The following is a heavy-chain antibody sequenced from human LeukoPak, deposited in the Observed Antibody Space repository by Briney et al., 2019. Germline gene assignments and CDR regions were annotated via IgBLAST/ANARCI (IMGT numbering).Heavy chain of an antibody. CDR1: GGSISSSYW. V-gene: IGHV4-4*02. CDR3: ASRAYYDFWSGSNWFDP. D-gene: IGHD3-3*01. CDR2: MYRSGRT. Sequence: SETLSLTCAVSGGSISSSYWWSWVRQPPGKRLEWIGEMYRSGRTNYNPSLKTRVTISVDKSKNQFSLKLSSLTAADTAVYYCASRAYYDFWSGSNWFDPWGQGTLVTVSS. J-gene: IGHJ5*02.